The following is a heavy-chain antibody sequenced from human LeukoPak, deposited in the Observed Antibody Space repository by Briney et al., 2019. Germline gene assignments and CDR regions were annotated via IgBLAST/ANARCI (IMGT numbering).Heavy chain of an antibody. CDR2: MSPNSGNT. CDR3: ASFQKQV. J-gene: IGHJ4*02. V-gene: IGHV1-8*02. CDR1: GYTFTSYG. Sequence: ASVKVSCKASGYTFTSYGMNWVRQAPGQGLEWVGWMSPNSGNTGSAQKFQGRVTMTRNTSISTAYMELSSLRSEDTAVYYCASFQKQVWGQGTLVTVSS.